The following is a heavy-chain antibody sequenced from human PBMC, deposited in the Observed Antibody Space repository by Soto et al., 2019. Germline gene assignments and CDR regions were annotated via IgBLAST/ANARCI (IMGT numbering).Heavy chain of an antibody. Sequence: SDTQSLTCTVSGGSVSSYSYFWSWIRQPPGKGLEWIGYIYSSGRTNYNTYLKSRVTVSLDTSKNQFSLKLNSVTAADTAVYYCARDDNYFDPWVQGTLVTVSS. V-gene: IGHV4-61*01. J-gene: IGHJ5*02. CDR1: GGSVSSYSYF. CDR3: ARDDNYFDP. CDR2: IYSSGRT.